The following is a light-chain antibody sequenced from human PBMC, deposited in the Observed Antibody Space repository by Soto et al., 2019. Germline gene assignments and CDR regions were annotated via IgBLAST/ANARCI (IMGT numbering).Light chain of an antibody. V-gene: IGLV2-11*01. Sequence: QPALTQPRSVSGSPGQSVTISCTGTSSDVGGYNYVSWYQQHPGKAPKLMIYDVSKRPSGVPDRFSGSKSGNTASLTISGLQAEDEAEYYCCSYAGSYTYVFGTGTKVTVL. J-gene: IGLJ1*01. CDR1: SSDVGGYNY. CDR3: CSYAGSYTYV. CDR2: DVS.